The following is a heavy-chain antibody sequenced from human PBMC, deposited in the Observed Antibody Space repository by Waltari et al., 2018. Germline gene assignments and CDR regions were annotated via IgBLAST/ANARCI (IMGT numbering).Heavy chain of an antibody. V-gene: IGHV1-69-2*01. CDR2: VDPEDGET. J-gene: IGHJ4*01. D-gene: IGHD1-1*01. CDR1: GYTFTDYY. CDR3: ARAETPTTGFYFDY. Sequence: EVQLVQSGAEVKKPGATVKISCKASGYTFTDYYMHWVQQAPGKGLEWMGRVDPEDGETIYAEKFQGRVTISVDTSKNQFSLKLRSVTAADTALYYCARAETPTTGFYFDYWGHGTLVTVSS.